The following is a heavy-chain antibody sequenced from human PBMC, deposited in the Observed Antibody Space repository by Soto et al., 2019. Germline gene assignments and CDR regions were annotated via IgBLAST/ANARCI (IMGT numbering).Heavy chain of an antibody. CDR2: ISGYNGNT. CDR1: GYIFSNFG. D-gene: IGHD5-18*01. V-gene: IGHV1-18*01. J-gene: IGHJ6*02. CDR3: ARDKGYGFGWSSSSGMDV. Sequence: GXSVKVSCKASGYIFSNFGLSWVRQAPGQGLERMGWISGYNGNTNSAEKFQGRVTMTTDTSTSTAYMEVRSLTSDDTAVYYCARDKGYGFGWSSSSGMDVWGQGTTVTVSS.